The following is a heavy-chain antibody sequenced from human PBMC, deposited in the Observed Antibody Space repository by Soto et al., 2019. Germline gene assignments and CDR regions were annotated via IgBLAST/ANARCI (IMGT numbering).Heavy chain of an antibody. CDR2: ISDSGST. J-gene: IGHJ4*02. D-gene: IGHD2-2*01. V-gene: IGHV3-23*01. Sequence: EVQLLESGGALVQPGGSLRLSCAASGFTFSNHAMNWVRQAPGKGLEWVSTISDSGSTYYADSVKGRFTISRDNSKNTLYLQMNSLRAEATAVYYCARDPGGHYCTSTSCLYFFDHWGQGTRVIVSS. CDR3: ARDPGGHYCTSTSCLYFFDH. CDR1: GFTFSNHA.